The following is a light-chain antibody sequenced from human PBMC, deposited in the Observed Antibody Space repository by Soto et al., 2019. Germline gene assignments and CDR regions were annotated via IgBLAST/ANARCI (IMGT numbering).Light chain of an antibody. V-gene: IGKV2-30*02. CDR2: KVS. CDR3: MQGTHWPIT. J-gene: IGKJ5*01. CDR1: QSLVHSDGIAY. Sequence: DVVMTQSPLSLPVTVVEPASISCXANQSLVHSDGIAYFSWFQQRPGRSPRRLIYKVSNRDSGVPARFSGSGSGTDFALKISRVEAEDVGVYYCMQGTHWPITFGQGTRLEIK.